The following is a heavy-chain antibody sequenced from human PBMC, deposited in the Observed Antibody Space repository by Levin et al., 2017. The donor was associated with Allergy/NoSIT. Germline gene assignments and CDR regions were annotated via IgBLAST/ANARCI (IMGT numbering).Heavy chain of an antibody. Sequence: GGSLRLSCAASGFTFSSYWMHWVRQAPGKGLVWVSRINSDGSSTNYADSVKGRFTISRDNAENTLYLQMNSLRAEDTAVYYCTRTAARNWYFDLWGRGTLVTVSS. CDR1: GFTFSSYW. D-gene: IGHD6-6*01. V-gene: IGHV3-74*01. J-gene: IGHJ2*01. CDR3: TRTAARNWYFDL. CDR2: INSDGSST.